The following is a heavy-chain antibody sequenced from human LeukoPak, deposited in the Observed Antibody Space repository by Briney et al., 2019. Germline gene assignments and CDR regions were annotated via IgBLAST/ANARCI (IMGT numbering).Heavy chain of an antibody. CDR3: AKGVVVAPDVTPFDY. Sequence: GGSLRLSCAASGFIFSSYAMSWVRQAPGKGLEWVSTISGSDGSTYYADSVKGRFTISRDNSKNTLYLQMNSLRAEDTAVYYCAKGVVVAPDVTPFDYWGQGTLVTVSS. CDR2: ISGSDGST. D-gene: IGHD2-2*01. V-gene: IGHV3-23*01. CDR1: GFIFSSYA. J-gene: IGHJ4*02.